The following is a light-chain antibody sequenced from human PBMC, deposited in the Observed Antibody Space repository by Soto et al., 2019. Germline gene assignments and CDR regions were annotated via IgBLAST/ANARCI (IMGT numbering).Light chain of an antibody. J-gene: IGKJ1*01. V-gene: IGKV1-39*01. CDR1: QSISSY. Sequence: DIQMTQSPSSLSASVGDRVTITCRPSQSISSYLNWYQQKRGKAPKLVIYAASSLQSGVPSRFSGSGSGTDFTLTINSLPPEDSATYYCPQSHTTLSAFGQGTKVEIK. CDR2: AAS. CDR3: PQSHTTLSA.